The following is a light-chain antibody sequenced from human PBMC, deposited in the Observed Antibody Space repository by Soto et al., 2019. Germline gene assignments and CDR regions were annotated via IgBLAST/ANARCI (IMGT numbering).Light chain of an antibody. CDR1: QSVNTN. V-gene: IGKV3-15*01. CDR3: QHYNSYSEA. J-gene: IGKJ1*01. CDR2: GAS. Sequence: EIVMTQSPATLSVSAGERATFPCRASQSVNTNLAWYQLKPGQAPRLLVYGASIRATGIPARFSGSGSGTEFTLTISSLQPDDFATYYCQHYNSYSEAFGQGTKVDIK.